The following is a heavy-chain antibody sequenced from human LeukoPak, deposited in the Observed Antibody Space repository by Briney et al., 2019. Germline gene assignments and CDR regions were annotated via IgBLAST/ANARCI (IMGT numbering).Heavy chain of an antibody. D-gene: IGHD5-12*01. CDR2: ISGDGGST. Sequence: GSLRLSCAASGFTFDDYAMHWVRQAPGKGLEWVSLISGDGGSTYYADSVKGRFTISRDNSKNSLYLQMNSLRTEDTALYYCAKVGYSGYDDYYYYGMDVWGQGTTVTVSS. J-gene: IGHJ6*02. CDR3: AKVGYSGYDDYYYYGMDV. CDR1: GFTFDDYA. V-gene: IGHV3-43*02.